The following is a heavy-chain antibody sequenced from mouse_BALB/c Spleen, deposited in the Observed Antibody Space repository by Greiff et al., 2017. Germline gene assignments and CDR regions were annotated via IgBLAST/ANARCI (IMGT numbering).Heavy chain of an antibody. V-gene: IGHV2-6-7*01. CDR3: ARDRYYGSSYTMDY. J-gene: IGHJ4*01. CDR2: IWGDGST. CDR1: GFSLTGYG. D-gene: IGHD1-1*01. Sequence: VNVVESGPGLVAPSQSLSITCTVSGFSLTGYGVNWVRQPPGKGLEWLGMIWGDGSTDYNSALKSRLSISKDNSKSQVFLKMNSLQTDDTARYYCARDRYYGSSYTMDYWGQGTSVTVSS.